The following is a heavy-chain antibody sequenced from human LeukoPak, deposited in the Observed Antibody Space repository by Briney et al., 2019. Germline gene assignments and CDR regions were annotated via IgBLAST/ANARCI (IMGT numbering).Heavy chain of an antibody. CDR2: IYTSGST. CDR1: GGSISSCY. Sequence: SETLSLTCTVSGGSISSCYWSWIRQPAGKGLEWIGRIYTSGSTNYNPSLKSRVTMSVDTSKNQFSLKLSSVTAADTAVYYCARDAIAAAGVYYYYMDVWGKGTTVTVSS. V-gene: IGHV4-4*07. D-gene: IGHD6-13*01. J-gene: IGHJ6*03. CDR3: ARDAIAAAGVYYYYMDV.